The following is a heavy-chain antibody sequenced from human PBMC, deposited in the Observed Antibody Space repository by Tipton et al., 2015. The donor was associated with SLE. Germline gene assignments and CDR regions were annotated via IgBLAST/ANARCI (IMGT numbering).Heavy chain of an antibody. CDR3: ARGVGGITIFGVVNPIFDY. CDR1: GGSFSGYY. CDR2: VYDSGST. J-gene: IGHJ4*02. D-gene: IGHD3-3*01. Sequence: TLSLTCDVDGGSFSGYYWTWIRQPPGKGLEWIGCVYDSGSTNYNPSLKSRVIISVDTSKNQFSLKVSSVNAADTAVYYCARGVGGITIFGVVNPIFDYWGQGTLVTVSS. V-gene: IGHV4-59*01.